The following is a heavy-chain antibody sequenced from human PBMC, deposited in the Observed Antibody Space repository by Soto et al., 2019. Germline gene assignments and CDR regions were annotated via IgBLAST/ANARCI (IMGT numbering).Heavy chain of an antibody. V-gene: IGHV1-18*04. Sequence: QVQLVQSGAEVKKPGASVKVSCKASGYTFTSYGISWVRQAPGQGLEWMGWISAYNGNTKHAQKFQGRVTMTTDTSTSSAYMELRSLRSDAKAVYYFARYPTIFDYWGQGDLFTVSS. J-gene: IGHJ4*02. CDR2: ISAYNGNT. CDR1: GYTFTSYG. CDR3: ARYPTIFDY.